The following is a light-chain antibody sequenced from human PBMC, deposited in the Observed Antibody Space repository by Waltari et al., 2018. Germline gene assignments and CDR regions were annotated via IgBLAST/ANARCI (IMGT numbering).Light chain of an antibody. CDR1: NSDIGKYYL. Sequence: QSALTQPASVSGSPGQSITISCTGTNSDIGKYYLVSWYQQHPGKAPKLLIYEVTQRPHGVSNHVSGSKSGHTASLTISGLQPEDEANYYCCSFTDTSIWVFGGGTKLTVL. CDR2: EVT. J-gene: IGLJ3*02. CDR3: CSFTDTSIWV. V-gene: IGLV2-23*02.